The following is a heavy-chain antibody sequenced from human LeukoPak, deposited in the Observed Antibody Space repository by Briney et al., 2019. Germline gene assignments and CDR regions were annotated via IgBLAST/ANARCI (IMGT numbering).Heavy chain of an antibody. CDR2: IYYSGST. Sequence: SETLSLTCTVSGGSISSYYWSWIRQPPGKGLEWIGYIYYSGSTNYNPSLKSRVTISVDTSKNQFSLKLSSVTAADTAVYYCARETRSGDYENFDYWGQGTLVTVSS. J-gene: IGHJ4*02. V-gene: IGHV4-59*13. D-gene: IGHD4-17*01. CDR3: ARETRSGDYENFDY. CDR1: GGSISSYY.